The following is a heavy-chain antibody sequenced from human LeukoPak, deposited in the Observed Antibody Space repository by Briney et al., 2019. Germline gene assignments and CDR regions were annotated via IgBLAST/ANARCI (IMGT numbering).Heavy chain of an antibody. CDR3: AREWAGYYDSSPRPFDY. CDR2: INPSGGST. CDR1: GYTFTSYY. V-gene: IGHV1-46*01. D-gene: IGHD3-22*01. Sequence: ASVKVSCKASGYTFTSYYMHWVRQAPGQGLEWMGIINPSGGSTSYAQKFQGRVTMTRDTSTSIVYMELSSLRSEDTAVYYCAREWAGYYDSSPRPFDYWGQGTLVTVSS. J-gene: IGHJ4*02.